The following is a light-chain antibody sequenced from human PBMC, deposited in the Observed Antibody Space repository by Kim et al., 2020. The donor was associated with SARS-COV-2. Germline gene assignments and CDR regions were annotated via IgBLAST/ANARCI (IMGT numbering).Light chain of an antibody. CDR1: RSNIGDNS. V-gene: IGLV1-44*01. CDR2: RDT. CDR3: ASWDDNLSSPV. Sequence: GQRVTITCSGSRSNIGDNSVNWYQQLPGAAPKLLIYRDTERPSGVPDRFSGSKSGTSASLAISGLQSEDEGDYHCASWDDNLSSPVFGGGTQLTVL. J-gene: IGLJ3*02.